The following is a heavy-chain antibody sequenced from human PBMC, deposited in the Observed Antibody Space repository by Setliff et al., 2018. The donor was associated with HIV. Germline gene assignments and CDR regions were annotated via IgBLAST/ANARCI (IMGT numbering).Heavy chain of an antibody. V-gene: IGHV4-39*07. Sequence: LSLPCTVSGGSISSSSYYWGWIRQPPGKGLEWIGSIYYSGSTYSNPSLKSRVTISVDTSKNQFSLKLSSVTAADTAVHYCARAVQLGYFDYWGQGTLVTVSS. CDR1: GGSISSSSYY. CDR2: IYYSGST. CDR3: ARAVQLGYFDY. D-gene: IGHD6-6*01. J-gene: IGHJ4*02.